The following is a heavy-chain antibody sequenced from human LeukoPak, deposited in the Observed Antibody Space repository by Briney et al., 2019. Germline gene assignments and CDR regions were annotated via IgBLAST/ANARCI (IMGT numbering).Heavy chain of an antibody. V-gene: IGHV5-10-1*01. CDR2: IDPSDSYT. CDR1: GYSFTSYW. D-gene: IGHD1-1*01. J-gene: IGHJ4*02. Sequence: GESLKISCKGSGYSFTSYWISWVRQMPGKGLEWMGRIDPSDSYTNYSPSFQGHVTISAYKSTSTAYLQWSSLKASDTAMYYCARHNWNDPSGLDYWGQGTLVTVSS. CDR3: ARHNWNDPSGLDY.